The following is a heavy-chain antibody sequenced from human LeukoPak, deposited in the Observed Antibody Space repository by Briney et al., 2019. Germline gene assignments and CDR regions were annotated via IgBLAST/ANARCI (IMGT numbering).Heavy chain of an antibody. CDR3: AKEYCGGDCYDDYFDY. Sequence: GGSLRLSCAASGFTFSSYGMHWVRQAPGKGLEWVAVISYDGRKKYYADSVKGRFTISRDNSKNTLYMQMNSLRAEDTAVYYCAKEYCGGDCYDDYFDYWGQGTLATVSS. J-gene: IGHJ4*02. CDR2: ISYDGRKK. D-gene: IGHD2-21*02. CDR1: GFTFSSYG. V-gene: IGHV3-30*18.